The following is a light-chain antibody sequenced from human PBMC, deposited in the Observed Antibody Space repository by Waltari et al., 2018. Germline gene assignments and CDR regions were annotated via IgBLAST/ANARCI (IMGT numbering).Light chain of an antibody. CDR1: SSDVGTYNL. CDR3: CSYAGSAISV. Sequence: QSALTQTATVSGSPGQSITISCTGTSSDVGTYNLVSWYQQHPGKAPTLTIYDVNKRPSVVSNRFSGSTSGNTASLTISGLQAADEADYYCCSYAGSAISVFGGGTKLTVL. CDR2: DVN. J-gene: IGLJ2*01. V-gene: IGLV2-23*02.